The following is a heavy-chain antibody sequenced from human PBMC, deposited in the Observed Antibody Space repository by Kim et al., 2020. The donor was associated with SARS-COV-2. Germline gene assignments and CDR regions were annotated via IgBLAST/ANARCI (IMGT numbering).Heavy chain of an antibody. CDR3: ARLPYGMDV. J-gene: IGHJ6*02. V-gene: IGHV3-53*01. CDR2: GGST. Sequence: GGSTFYADSVKGRFTISRDNSKNTLYLQMNSLRAEDTAVYYCARLPYGMDVWGQGTTVTVPS.